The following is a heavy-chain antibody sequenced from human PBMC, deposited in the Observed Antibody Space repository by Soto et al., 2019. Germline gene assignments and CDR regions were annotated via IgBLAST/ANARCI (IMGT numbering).Heavy chain of an antibody. CDR1: GFTFSSYG. Sequence: QVQLVESGGGVVQPGRSLRLSCAASGFTFSSYGMHWVRQAPGKGLEWVAVISYDGSNKYYADSVKGRFTISRDNSKNTLYLQMNSLRAEDTAVYYCAKLDTQGPSDAFDIWGQGTMVTVSS. J-gene: IGHJ3*02. CDR3: AKLDTQGPSDAFDI. D-gene: IGHD5-18*01. V-gene: IGHV3-30*18. CDR2: ISYDGSNK.